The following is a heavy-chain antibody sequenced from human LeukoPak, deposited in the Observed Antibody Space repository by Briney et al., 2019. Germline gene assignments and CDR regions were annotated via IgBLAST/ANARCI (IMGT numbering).Heavy chain of an antibody. CDR3: AKQQRRDHYSGYELDY. J-gene: IGHJ4*02. CDR2: IRYDGSNK. CDR1: GFTLSSYG. D-gene: IGHD5-12*01. V-gene: IGHV3-30*02. Sequence: GGSLRLSCAASGFTLSSYGMHWVRQAPGKGLEWVAFIRYDGSNKYYADSVKGRFTISRDNSKNPLYLQMNSLRAEDTAVYYCAKQQRRDHYSGYELDYWGQGTLVTVSP.